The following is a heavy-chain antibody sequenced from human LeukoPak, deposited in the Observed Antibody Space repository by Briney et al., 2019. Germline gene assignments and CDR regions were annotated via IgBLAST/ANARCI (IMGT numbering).Heavy chain of an antibody. D-gene: IGHD2-15*01. V-gene: IGHV3-30*03. CDR2: ISYDGSNK. Sequence: GRSLRLSCAASGFTFSSYGMHWVRQAPGKGLEWVAVISYDGSNKYYADSVKGRFTISRDNSKNTLYLQMNSLRAEDTAVYYCARDEYCSGGSCKGDFDYWGQGTLVTVSS. J-gene: IGHJ4*02. CDR3: ARDEYCSGGSCKGDFDY. CDR1: GFTFSSYG.